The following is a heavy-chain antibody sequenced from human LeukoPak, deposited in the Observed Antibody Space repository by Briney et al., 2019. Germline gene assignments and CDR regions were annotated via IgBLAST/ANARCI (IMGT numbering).Heavy chain of an antibody. J-gene: IGHJ3*02. Sequence: GGSLRLSCAASGFTFSSYSMNWVRQAPGKGLEWVSSISSSSSYIYYADSVKGRFTISRDNAKNSLYLQMNSLRAEDTAVYYCARDREYDSSGYYDDAFDIWGQGTVVTVSS. CDR2: ISSSSSYI. V-gene: IGHV3-21*01. D-gene: IGHD3-22*01. CDR1: GFTFSSYS. CDR3: ARDREYDSSGYYDDAFDI.